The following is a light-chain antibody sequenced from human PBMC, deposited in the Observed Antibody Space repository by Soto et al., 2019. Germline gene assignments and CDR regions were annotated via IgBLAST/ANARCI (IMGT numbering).Light chain of an antibody. CDR3: LMHNSYPFT. V-gene: IGKV1-17*03. J-gene: IGKJ4*01. CDR2: GAS. Sequence: DIQMTQSPSAMSASVGDRVTITCRASQNIRNSLAWYQQKPGKVPKRLIYGASILRSCAPSRFSSSASRAAFTLTISRLQPEDSATYYSLMHNSYPFTFCGGTKVEIK. CDR1: QNIRNS.